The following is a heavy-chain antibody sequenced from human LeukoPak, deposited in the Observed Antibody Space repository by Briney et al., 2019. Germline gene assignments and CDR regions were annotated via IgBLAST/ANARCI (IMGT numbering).Heavy chain of an antibody. CDR3: ARGVYDFWSDYYRY. CDR2: NNHSRST. J-gene: IGHJ4*02. Sequence: PSETLSLTCAVYGGSFSGYYWSWIRQPPGKGMEWIGENNHSRSTNYNPSLKSRVNISVDTSKNQVSLKLSSVTAADRAVYYCARGVYDFWSDYYRYWGQGTLVTVSS. CDR1: GGSFSGYY. D-gene: IGHD3-3*01. V-gene: IGHV4-34*01.